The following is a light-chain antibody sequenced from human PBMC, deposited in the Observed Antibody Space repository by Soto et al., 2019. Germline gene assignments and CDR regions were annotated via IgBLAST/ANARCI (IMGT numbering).Light chain of an antibody. CDR3: SSYAGSNNYV. CDR2: EVS. J-gene: IGLJ1*01. Sequence: QSVLTQPPSASGSPGQSVTISCTGTSSDAGGYNYVSWYQQHPGKAPKLMIYEVSKRPSGVPDRFSGSKSGNTASLTVSGLQDEDEADYYCSSYAGSNNYVFGTGTKVTVL. CDR1: SSDAGGYNY. V-gene: IGLV2-8*01.